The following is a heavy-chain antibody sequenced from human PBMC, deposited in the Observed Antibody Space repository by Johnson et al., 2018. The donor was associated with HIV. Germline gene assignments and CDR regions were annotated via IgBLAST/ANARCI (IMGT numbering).Heavy chain of an antibody. D-gene: IGHD3-3*01. J-gene: IGHJ3*02. CDR2: ISSSGSDM. CDR3: AREWSLGFDAFDI. Sequence: QVQLVESGGGLIQPGGSLRLSCAASGFTVRSNYMNWIRQAPGKGPEWVSYISSSGSDMYYADSVKGRFTISRDNAEKSLYLQMNSLRAEDPAVYYCAREWSLGFDAFDIWGQGTMVTVSS. CDR1: GFTVRSNY. V-gene: IGHV3-11*01.